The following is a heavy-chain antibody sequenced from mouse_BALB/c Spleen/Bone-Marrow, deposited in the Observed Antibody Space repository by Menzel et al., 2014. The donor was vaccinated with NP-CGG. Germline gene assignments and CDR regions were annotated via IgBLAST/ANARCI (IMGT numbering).Heavy chain of an antibody. V-gene: IGHV5-9-3*01. CDR1: GFTFSSYA. J-gene: IGHJ4*01. CDR3: ARQREVRPYYYAMDY. CDR2: ISSGGSYT. Sequence: EVQLQESGGCLVKPGGSLKLSCAASGFTFSSYAMSWVRQTPEKRLEWVATISSGGSYTYYPDSVKGRFTISRDSAKNPLYLQMSSLRSEDTAMYYCARQREVRPYYYAMDYWGQGTSVTVSS. D-gene: IGHD2-14*01.